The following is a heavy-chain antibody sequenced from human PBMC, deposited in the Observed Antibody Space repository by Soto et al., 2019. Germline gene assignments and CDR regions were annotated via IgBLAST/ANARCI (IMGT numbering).Heavy chain of an antibody. CDR3: ARDPSVIVLMVYASYFDY. V-gene: IGHV3-7*04. Sequence: GGSLRLSCAASGFTFSSYWMSWVRQAPGKGLEWVANIKQDGSEKYYVDSVKGRFTISRDNAKNSLYLQMNSLRAEDTAVYYCARDPSVIVLMVYASYFDYWGQGTLVTVSS. CDR2: IKQDGSEK. J-gene: IGHJ4*02. D-gene: IGHD2-8*01. CDR1: GFTFSSYW.